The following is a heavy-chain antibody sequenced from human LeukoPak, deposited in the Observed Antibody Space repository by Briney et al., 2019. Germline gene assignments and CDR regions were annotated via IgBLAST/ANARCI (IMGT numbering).Heavy chain of an antibody. CDR3: ARGGTYYDILTGSNYFDY. V-gene: IGHV4-39*07. J-gene: IGHJ4*02. CDR1: GGSISSSSYY. D-gene: IGHD3-9*01. CDR2: INHSGST. Sequence: PSETLSLTCTVPGGSISSSSYYWSWIRQPPGKGLEWIGEINHSGSTNYNPSLKSRVTISVDTSKNQFSLKLSSVTAADTAVYYCARGGTYYDILTGSNYFDYWGQGTLVTVSS.